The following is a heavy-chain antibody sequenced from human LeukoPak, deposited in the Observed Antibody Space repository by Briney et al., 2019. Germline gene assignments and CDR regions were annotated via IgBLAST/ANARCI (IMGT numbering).Heavy chain of an antibody. V-gene: IGHV1-69*01. D-gene: IGHD3-9*01. CDR3: ARGVLRYFDWLFYYYMDV. Sequence: SVKVSCKASGGTFSSYAISWVRQAPRQGLEWMGGIIPIFGTANYAQKFKGRVTITADESTSTAYMELSSLRSEDTAVYYCARGVLRYFDWLFYYYMDVWGKGTTVTVSS. CDR1: GGTFSSYA. CDR2: IIPIFGTA. J-gene: IGHJ6*03.